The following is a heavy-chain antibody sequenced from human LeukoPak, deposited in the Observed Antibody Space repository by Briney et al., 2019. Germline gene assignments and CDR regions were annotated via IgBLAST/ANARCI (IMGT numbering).Heavy chain of an antibody. Sequence: ASVKVSCKGSGYNFSVYYMHWVRQAPGQGLEWMGWMDPNSGDTIYAPKLQGRVSMTRDTSITTAYMELSSLTFDDSAIYYCATKGGLTPNTLAMWGHGTMVSVSS. CDR1: GYNFSVYY. CDR2: MDPNSGDT. V-gene: IGHV1-2*02. CDR3: ATKGGLTPNTLAM. D-gene: IGHD2-15*01. J-gene: IGHJ3*01.